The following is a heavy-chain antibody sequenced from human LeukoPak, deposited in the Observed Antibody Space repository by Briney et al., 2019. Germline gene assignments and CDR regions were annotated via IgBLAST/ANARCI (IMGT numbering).Heavy chain of an antibody. CDR3: AREPSPAQWLVRRYYYYYYMDV. D-gene: IGHD6-19*01. Sequence: PGGSLRLSCAASGFTFSSYWMHWVRQAPGKGLVWVSRINSDGSSTSYADSVKGRFTISRDNAKNTLYLQMNSLRAEDTAVYYCAREPSPAQWLVRRYYYYYYMDVWGKGTTVTVSS. CDR2: INSDGSST. J-gene: IGHJ6*03. CDR1: GFTFSSYW. V-gene: IGHV3-74*01.